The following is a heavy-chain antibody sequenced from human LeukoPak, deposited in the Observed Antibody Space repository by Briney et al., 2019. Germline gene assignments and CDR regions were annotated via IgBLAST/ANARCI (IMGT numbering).Heavy chain of an antibody. CDR3: ARLAGEPTDY. D-gene: IGHD3-16*01. V-gene: IGHV3-48*04. J-gene: IGHJ4*02. CDR1: GFTFSSYG. Sequence: AGGSLRLSCAASGFTFSSYGMHWVRQAPGKGLEWVSYISSSGSTIYYADSVKGRFTISRDNAKNSLYLQMNSLRAEDTAVYYCARLAGEPTDYWGQGTLVTVSS. CDR2: ISSSGSTI.